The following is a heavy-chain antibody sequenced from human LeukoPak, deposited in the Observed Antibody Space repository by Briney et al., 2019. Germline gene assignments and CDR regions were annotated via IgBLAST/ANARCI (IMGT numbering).Heavy chain of an antibody. CDR1: GGSISSSSYY. V-gene: IGHV4-39*02. J-gene: IGHJ6*02. CDR3: ARDIFLGPYDSWGMDV. D-gene: IGHD3-22*01. Sequence: SETLSLTCTVSGGSISSSSYYWGWIRQPPGKGLEWIGSIYYSGSTYYNPSLKSRVTISVDTSKNQFSLKLSSVTAADTAVYYCARDIFLGPYDSWGMDVWGQGTTVTVSS. CDR2: IYYSGST.